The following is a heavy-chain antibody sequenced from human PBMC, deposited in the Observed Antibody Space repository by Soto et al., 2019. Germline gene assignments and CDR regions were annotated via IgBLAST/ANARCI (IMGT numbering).Heavy chain of an antibody. CDR3: AKDPGYGDYGGDY. J-gene: IGHJ4*02. CDR2: ISGSGGST. CDR1: GFTFSSYA. Sequence: EVQLLESGGGLVQPGGSLRLSCAASGFTFSSYAMSWVRQAPGKGLEWVSAISGSGGSTYYADSVKGRFTISRDNSKNTLYLQMNSLGAEDTAVYYCAKDPGYGDYGGDYWGQGTLVTVSS. D-gene: IGHD4-17*01. V-gene: IGHV3-23*01.